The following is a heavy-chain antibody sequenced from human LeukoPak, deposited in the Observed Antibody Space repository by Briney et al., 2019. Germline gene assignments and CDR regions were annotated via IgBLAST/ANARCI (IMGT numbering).Heavy chain of an antibody. D-gene: IGHD1-14*01. V-gene: IGHV4-31*03. J-gene: IGHJ4*02. CDR3: ARDTLPDRATDY. CDR1: GGSISSGGYY. CDR2: IYYSGST. Sequence: SETLSLTCTVSGGSISSGGYYWSWIRQHPGKGLEWIGYIYYSGSTYYNPSLKSRVTISVDTSKNQFSLKLSSVTAADTAVYYCARDTLPDRATDYWGQGILDTVSS.